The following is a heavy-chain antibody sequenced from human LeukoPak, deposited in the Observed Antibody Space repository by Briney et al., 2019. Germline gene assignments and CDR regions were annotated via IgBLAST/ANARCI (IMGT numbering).Heavy chain of an antibody. CDR2: IYSGGTT. CDR3: ARVLSVSYCDS. CDR1: GFTVSSNY. J-gene: IGHJ4*02. D-gene: IGHD2/OR15-2a*01. V-gene: IGHV3-53*01. Sequence: GGSLRLSCAASGFTVSSNYMSWVRQAPGKGLEWVSVIYSGGTTYYADSVKGRFTLSRDNSKNTLYLQMNSLRGEDTAVYYCARVLSVSYCDSWGQGTLVTVSS.